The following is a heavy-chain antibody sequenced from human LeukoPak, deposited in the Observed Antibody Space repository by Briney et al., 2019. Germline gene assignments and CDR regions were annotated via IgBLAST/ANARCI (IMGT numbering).Heavy chain of an antibody. CDR2: INHSGST. Sequence: TSETLSLTCAVYGGSFSGYYWSWIRQPPGKGLEWIGEINHSGSTNYNPSLKSRVTISVDTSKNQFSLKLSSVTAADTAVYYCATAAAPFDFWGQGTLVTVSS. CDR3: ATAAAPFDF. V-gene: IGHV4-34*01. CDR1: GGSFSGYY. D-gene: IGHD2-2*01. J-gene: IGHJ4*02.